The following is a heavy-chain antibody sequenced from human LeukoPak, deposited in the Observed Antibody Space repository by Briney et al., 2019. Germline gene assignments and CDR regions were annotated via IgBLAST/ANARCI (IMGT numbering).Heavy chain of an antibody. D-gene: IGHD5-24*01. CDR2: IYYSGST. Sequence: SETLSLTCTVSGGSISSSSYYWGWIRQPPGKGLEWIGSIYYSGSTYYNPSLKSRVTISVDTSKNQFSLKLSSVTAADTAVYYCARHTVDGYNPYYYMDVWGKGTTVTVSS. J-gene: IGHJ6*03. CDR3: ARHTVDGYNPYYYMDV. CDR1: GGSISSSSYY. V-gene: IGHV4-39*01.